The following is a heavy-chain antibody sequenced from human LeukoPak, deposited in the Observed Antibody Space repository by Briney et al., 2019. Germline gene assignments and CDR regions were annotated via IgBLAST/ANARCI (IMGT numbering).Heavy chain of an antibody. CDR3: ARDRGYSYGYYFDY. Sequence: GGSLRLSCAASGFTFSSYWMSWVRQAPGKGLEWVANIKQDGSEKYYVDSVKGRFTISRDNAKNSLYLQMNSLRAEDTAVYHCARDRGYSYGYYFDYWGQGTLVTVSS. CDR1: GFTFSSYW. V-gene: IGHV3-7*01. J-gene: IGHJ4*02. D-gene: IGHD5-18*01. CDR2: IKQDGSEK.